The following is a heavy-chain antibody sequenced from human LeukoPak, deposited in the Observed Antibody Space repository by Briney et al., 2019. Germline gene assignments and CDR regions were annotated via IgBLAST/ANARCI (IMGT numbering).Heavy chain of an antibody. CDR1: GFTFDDYA. D-gene: IGHD5-12*01. CDR3: ARPQWMSYYYYIDV. V-gene: IGHV3-43D*03. J-gene: IGHJ6*03. Sequence: GGVLRLSCAASGFTFDDYAMHWVRQAPGKGLEWVSLISWDGGSTYYADSVKGRFTISRDNAKNSLYLQIHSLRAEDTAVYYCARPQWMSYYYYIDVWGKGTTVTVSS. CDR2: ISWDGGST.